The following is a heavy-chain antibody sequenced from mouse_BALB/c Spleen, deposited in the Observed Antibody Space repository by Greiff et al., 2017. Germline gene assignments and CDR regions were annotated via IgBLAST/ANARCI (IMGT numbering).Heavy chain of an antibody. CDR1: GYTFTSYW. CDR2: INPSTGYT. J-gene: IGHJ1*01. Sequence: QVQLQQSGAELAKPGASVKMSCKASGYTFTSYWMHWVKQRPGQGLEWIGYINPSTGYTEYNQKFKDKATLTADKSSSTAYMQLSSLTSEDSAVYYCARHYYGSHWYFDVWGAGTTVTVSS. CDR3: ARHYYGSHWYFDV. D-gene: IGHD1-1*01. V-gene: IGHV1-7*01.